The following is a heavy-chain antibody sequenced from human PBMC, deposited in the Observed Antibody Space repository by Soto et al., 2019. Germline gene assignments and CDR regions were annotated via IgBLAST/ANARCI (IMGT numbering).Heavy chain of an antibody. D-gene: IGHD6-13*01. J-gene: IGHJ5*02. CDR3: TKDHGCIAAAGAFDP. Sequence: GGPLRLPCEAFGFTFRSHAMHWVRQAPGKGLEYVSAISSNGGSKYNTNTVKGRFTIYRDNNKKTLYLQMGSLRTENMAEYYYTKDHGCIAAAGAFDPWGQGTLVTVSS. CDR2: ISSNGGSK. CDR1: GFTFRSHA. V-gene: IGHV3-64*01.